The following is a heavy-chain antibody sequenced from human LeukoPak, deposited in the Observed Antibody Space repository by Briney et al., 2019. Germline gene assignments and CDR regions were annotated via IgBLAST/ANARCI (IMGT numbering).Heavy chain of an antibody. J-gene: IGHJ3*02. Sequence: ASVKVSCKASGYTFTSYYMHWVRQVPGQGLEWMGIINPTTGDTTYAQKFQGRLTMTRDMSTSTVYMELSSLTSEDTAVFYCARYGFSAVWQGGWHAFDIWGQGTVVTVSS. D-gene: IGHD2-15*01. CDR2: INPTTGDT. V-gene: IGHV1-46*01. CDR3: ARYGFSAVWQGGWHAFDI. CDR1: GYTFTSYY.